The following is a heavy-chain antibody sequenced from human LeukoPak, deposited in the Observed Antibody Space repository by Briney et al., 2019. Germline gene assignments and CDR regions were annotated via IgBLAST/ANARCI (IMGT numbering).Heavy chain of an antibody. V-gene: IGHV5-10-1*01. J-gene: IGHJ4*02. CDR1: GYSFTSYW. D-gene: IGHD1-26*01. Sequence: GDSLKISCKGSGYSFTSYWISWVRQMPGKGLEWMGRIDPSDSYTNYSPSFQGHVTISADKSISTAYLHWSSLKASDTAMYYCASVGATTPETSYWGQGTLVTVSS. CDR2: IDPSDSYT. CDR3: ASVGATTPETSY.